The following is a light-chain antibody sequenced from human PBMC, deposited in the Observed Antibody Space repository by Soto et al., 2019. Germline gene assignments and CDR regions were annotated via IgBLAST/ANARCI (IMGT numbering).Light chain of an antibody. CDR1: QGISNY. CDR3: QTYNGGPLT. Sequence: DIQMTQSPSSLSASVGDRVTITCRASQGISNYLAWYQQKPGKVPKLLIYAASALQSGVPSRFSGSGSGTDFTLPINTLQPEDVATYYCQTYNGGPLTFGGGTKVEIK. CDR2: AAS. J-gene: IGKJ4*01. V-gene: IGKV1-27*01.